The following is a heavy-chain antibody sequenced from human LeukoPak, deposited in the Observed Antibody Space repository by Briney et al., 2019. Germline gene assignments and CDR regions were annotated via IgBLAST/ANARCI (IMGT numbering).Heavy chain of an antibody. CDR2: IYYRGST. J-gene: IGHJ4*02. D-gene: IGHD5-18*01. CDR3: ASVGGYSYGQIDY. V-gene: IGHV4-39*01. CDR1: GGSISSSNYY. Sequence: SETLSLTCTVSGGSISSSNYYWGGIRQPPGKGLEWIGSIYYRGSTYYNPSLKSRVTISVDTSKNQFSLKLSSVTAADTAVYYCASVGGYSYGQIDYWGQGTLVTVSS.